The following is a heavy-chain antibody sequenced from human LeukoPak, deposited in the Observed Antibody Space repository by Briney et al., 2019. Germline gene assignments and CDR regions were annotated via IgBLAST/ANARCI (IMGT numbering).Heavy chain of an antibody. J-gene: IGHJ3*02. CDR1: GGSISSGGYS. Sequence: SETLSLTCAVSGGSISSGGYSWSWIRQPPGKGLEWIGYIYHSGSTYYNPSLKSRVTISVDRSKNQFSLKLSSVTAADTAVYYCARTTVTTLADAFDIWGQGTMVTVSS. CDR3: ARTTVTTLADAFDI. D-gene: IGHD4-17*01. CDR2: IYHSGST. V-gene: IGHV4-30-2*01.